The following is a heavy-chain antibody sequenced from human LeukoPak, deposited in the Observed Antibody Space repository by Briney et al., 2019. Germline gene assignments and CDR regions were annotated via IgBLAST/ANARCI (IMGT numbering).Heavy chain of an antibody. Sequence: GESLKISCKASGYSFTNYWIVWLRQMPGRGLEWMGIIYTDNSDVRYSPSFRGRVTISADRSISTAYLQWSSLKASDSAMYYCARRGDYGDYWGQGTLVTVSS. D-gene: IGHD3-16*01. CDR3: ARRGDYGDY. CDR1: GYSFTNYW. CDR2: IYTDNSDV. J-gene: IGHJ4*02. V-gene: IGHV5-51*01.